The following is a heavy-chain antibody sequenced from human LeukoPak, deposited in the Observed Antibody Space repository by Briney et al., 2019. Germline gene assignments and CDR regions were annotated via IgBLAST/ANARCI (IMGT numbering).Heavy chain of an antibody. V-gene: IGHV3-23*01. J-gene: IGHJ4*02. CDR1: AFTFRPYA. CDR2: VSGSGDGT. Sequence: GGSLRLSCAASAFTFRPYAMIWVRQAPGKGLEWVSSVSGSGDGTYYADSVKGRFTISRDNSKKTLDLHMDSLRAEDTAVYYCAKERLGGNYGDYAVDYWGQGTMVTVSS. D-gene: IGHD4-17*01. CDR3: AKERLGGNYGDYAVDY.